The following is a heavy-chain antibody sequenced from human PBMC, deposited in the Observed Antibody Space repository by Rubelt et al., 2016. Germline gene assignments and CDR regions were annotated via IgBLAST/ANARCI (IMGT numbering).Heavy chain of an antibody. CDR2: INAGNGNT. D-gene: IGHD3-22*01. Sequence: QVQLVQSGAEVKKPGASVKVSCKAAGYSFTTYSIHWVRQAPGQRLEWMGWINAGNGNTKYAQKLQGRVTMTTDTSTSTAYMELRSLRSDDTAVYYCASDADYYDSSGYYPYWGQGTLVTVSS. CDR1: GYSFTTYS. CDR3: ASDADYYDSSGYYPY. V-gene: IGHV1-3*01. J-gene: IGHJ4*02.